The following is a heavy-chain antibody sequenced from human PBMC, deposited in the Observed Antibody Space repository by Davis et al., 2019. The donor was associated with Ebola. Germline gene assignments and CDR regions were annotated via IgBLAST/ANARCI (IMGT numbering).Heavy chain of an antibody. CDR1: GFTFSSYS. CDR3: AGRGDYDFWSGYIY. CDR2: ISSSSSYI. J-gene: IGHJ4*02. D-gene: IGHD3-3*01. V-gene: IGHV3-21*01. Sequence: GESLKISCAASGFTFSSYSMNWVRQAPGKGLEWVSSISSSSSYIYYADSVKGRFTISRDNAKNSLYLQMSSLRAEDTAVYYCAGRGDYDFWSGYIYWGQGTLVTVSS.